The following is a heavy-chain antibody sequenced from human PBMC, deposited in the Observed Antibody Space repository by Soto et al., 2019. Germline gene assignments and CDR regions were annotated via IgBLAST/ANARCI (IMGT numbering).Heavy chain of an antibody. Sequence: QVQLVQSGAEVTESGASVKVSCKASGYTFASDGISWVRQAPGQGLEWVGWISAYNGNRNYAQKLQGRVTMTTDTSTSTAYMELRSLRSDGTAVYYCARYADAYSEYFHHWGQVTLVTVSS. V-gene: IGHV1-18*01. D-gene: IGHD1-26*01. J-gene: IGHJ1*01. CDR1: GYTFASDG. CDR2: ISAYNGNR. CDR3: ARYADAYSEYFHH.